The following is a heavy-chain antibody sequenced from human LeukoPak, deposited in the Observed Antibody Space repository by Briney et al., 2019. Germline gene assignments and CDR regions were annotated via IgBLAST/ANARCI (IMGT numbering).Heavy chain of an antibody. CDR3: AHSGSLYSSNWNFDY. V-gene: IGHV2-5*02. D-gene: IGHD6-13*01. CDR1: GFSLSTSGVG. J-gene: IGHJ4*02. Sequence: SGPTLVKPIQTLTLTCTFSGFSLSTSGVGVGWIRQPPGKALEWLALIYWDDDKRYSPSLKSRLTITKDTSKNQVVLTMTNMDPVDTATYYCAHSGSLYSSNWNFDYWGQGTLVTVSS. CDR2: IYWDDDK.